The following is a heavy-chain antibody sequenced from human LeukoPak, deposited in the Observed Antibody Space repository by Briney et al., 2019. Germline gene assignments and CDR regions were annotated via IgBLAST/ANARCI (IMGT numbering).Heavy chain of an antibody. Sequence: EASVKVSCKVSGYTLTELSMHWVRQAPGKGLEWMGGFDPEDGETIYAQKFQGRVTMTEDTSTDTAYMELSSLRSEDTAVYYCATVHYYGSGSYYNPPGPFTGYYGMDVWGQGTTVTVSS. CDR2: FDPEDGET. D-gene: IGHD3-10*01. V-gene: IGHV1-24*01. CDR1: GYTLTELS. CDR3: ATVHYYGSGSYYNPPGPFTGYYGMDV. J-gene: IGHJ6*02.